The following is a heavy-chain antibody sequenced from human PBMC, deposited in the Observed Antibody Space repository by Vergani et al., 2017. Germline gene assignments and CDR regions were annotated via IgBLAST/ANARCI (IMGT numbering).Heavy chain of an antibody. CDR2: ISYDGSNK. CDR3: ARDSAGGSYYLGGY. CDR1: GFTFSSYA. D-gene: IGHD1-26*01. Sequence: QVQMVESGGGVVQTGRSLRLSCAASGFTFSSYAMHWVRQAPGKGLEWVAVISYDGSNKYYADSVKGRFTISRDNSKNTLYLQMNSLRAEDTAVYYCARDSAGGSYYLGGYWGQGTLVTVSS. V-gene: IGHV3-30-3*01. J-gene: IGHJ4*02.